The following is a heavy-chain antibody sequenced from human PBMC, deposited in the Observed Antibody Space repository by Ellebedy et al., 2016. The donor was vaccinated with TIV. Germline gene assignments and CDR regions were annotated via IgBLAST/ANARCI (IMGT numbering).Heavy chain of an antibody. Sequence: ESLKISCAASGLTFSSHAMSWVRQPPGKGLEYIGSVYYSGSPYYNPSFKSRVTVSVDTSKNQFSLNLSSVTAADTAVYYCARDPALPRGRFDTWGQGTLVTVSS. V-gene: IGHV4-38-2*02. CDR2: VYYSGSP. J-gene: IGHJ5*02. CDR1: GLTFSSHAM. CDR3: ARDPALPRGRFDT.